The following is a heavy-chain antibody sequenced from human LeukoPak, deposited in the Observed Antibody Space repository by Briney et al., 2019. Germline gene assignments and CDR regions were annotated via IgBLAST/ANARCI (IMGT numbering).Heavy chain of an antibody. CDR2: ISSSSSYT. CDR3: AREGDGYNYLAAFDI. CDR1: GFTLSDYY. J-gene: IGHJ3*02. V-gene: IGHV3-11*05. Sequence: GSLRLSCAASGFTLSDYYMSWIRQAPGKGLEWGSYISSSSSYTNYADSVKGRFTISRDNAKNSLYLQMNSLRAEDTAVYYCAREGDGYNYLAAFDIWGQGTMVTVSS. D-gene: IGHD5-24*01.